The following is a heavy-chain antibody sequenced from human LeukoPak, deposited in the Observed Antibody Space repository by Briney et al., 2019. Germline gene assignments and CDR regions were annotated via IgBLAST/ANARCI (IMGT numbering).Heavy chain of an antibody. CDR3: ARDSPFAYCGGDRAECFDY. CDR2: INPNSGGT. Sequence: ASVKVSCKASGYTFTGYYMHWVRQAPGQGLEWMGWINPNSGGTNYAQKFQGRVTMTRDTSISTAYMELSRLRSDDTAVYYCARDSPFAYCGGDRAECFDYWGQGTLVTVSS. CDR1: GYTFTGYY. J-gene: IGHJ4*02. V-gene: IGHV1-2*02. D-gene: IGHD2-21*01.